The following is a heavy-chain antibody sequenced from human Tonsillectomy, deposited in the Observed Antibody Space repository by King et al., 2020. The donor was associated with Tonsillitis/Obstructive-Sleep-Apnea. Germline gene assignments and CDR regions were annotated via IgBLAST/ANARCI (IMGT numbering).Heavy chain of an antibody. J-gene: IGHJ6*02. CDR2: TYYRSKWYN. V-gene: IGHV6-1*01. D-gene: IGHD1-7*01. Sequence: VQLQQSGPGLVKPSQTLSLTCAISGDSVSSNRAAWNWIRQSPSRGLEWLGRTYYRSKWYNDYAVSEKSRITINPDTSKNQFSLRLNSVTPEDTAVYYCARGGHNGNYEAHYYYYYGMDVWGQGTTVTVSS. CDR1: GDSVSSNRAA. CDR3: ARGGHNGNYEAHYYYYYGMDV.